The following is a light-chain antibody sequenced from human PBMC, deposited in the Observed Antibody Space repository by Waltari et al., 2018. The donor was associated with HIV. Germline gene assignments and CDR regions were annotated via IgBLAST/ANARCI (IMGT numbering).Light chain of an antibody. CDR2: EVT. CDR3: CSYAGRSTHV. J-gene: IGLJ1*01. CDR1: SSDVGSYNV. V-gene: IGLV2-23*02. Sequence: ASVSGSPGQSITISCTGTSSDVGSYNVVSWYQQHPGKAPKLMIYEVTKRPSGVSNRFSGSKSGNTASLTISGLQAEDEADYYCCSYAGRSTHVFGTGTKVTVL.